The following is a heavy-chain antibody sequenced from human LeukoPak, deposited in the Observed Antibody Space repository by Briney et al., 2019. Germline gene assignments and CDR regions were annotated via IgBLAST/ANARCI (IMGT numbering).Heavy chain of an antibody. CDR2: INTSGST. CDR1: GGSISSNY. V-gene: IGHV4-4*09. Sequence: NPSETLSLTCTVSGGSISSNYWSWIRQPPGKGLEWIGYINTSGSTNYNPSLKSRVSISLDTSRNQFSLKLTSVTAADTAVYYCARRGNWGFFDYWGRGILVSVSS. CDR3: ARRGNWGFFDY. D-gene: IGHD7-27*01. J-gene: IGHJ4*02.